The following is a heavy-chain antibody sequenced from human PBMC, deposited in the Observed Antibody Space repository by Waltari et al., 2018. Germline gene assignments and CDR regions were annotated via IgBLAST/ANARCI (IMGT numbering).Heavy chain of an antibody. CDR1: GGSFSGYY. CDR3: ARRAPVADQTVGFDY. V-gene: IGHV4-34*01. CDR2: INHSGST. D-gene: IGHD6-19*01. J-gene: IGHJ4*02. Sequence: QVQLQQWGAGLLKPSETLSLTCAVYGGSFSGYYWSWIRQPPGKGLEWIGEINHSGSTNYNPSLKSRVTISVDTSKNQFSLKLSSVTAADTAVYYCARRAPVADQTVGFDYWGQGTLVTVSS.